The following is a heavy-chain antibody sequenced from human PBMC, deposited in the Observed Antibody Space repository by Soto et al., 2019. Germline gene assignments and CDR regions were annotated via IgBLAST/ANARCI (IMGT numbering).Heavy chain of an antibody. Sequence: GGSLRLSCAASGFTVSSNYMSWVRQAPGKGLEWVSVIYSGGSTYYADSVKGRFTISTDNSKNTLYHQMNSLRAEDTAVYYCARGIAVAAFFEYFQHWGQGTLVTVSS. D-gene: IGHD6-19*01. CDR1: GFTVSSNY. J-gene: IGHJ1*01. CDR3: ARGIAVAAFFEYFQH. CDR2: IYSGGST. V-gene: IGHV3-53*01.